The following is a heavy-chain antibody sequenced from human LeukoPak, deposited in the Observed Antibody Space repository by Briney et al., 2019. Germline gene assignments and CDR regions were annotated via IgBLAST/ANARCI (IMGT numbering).Heavy chain of an antibody. J-gene: IGHJ4*02. V-gene: IGHV3-74*01. CDR1: GFTFGSYW. CDR2: INSDGSST. Sequence: GGSLRLSCAASGFTFGSYWMHWVRQVPGKGPGWVSRINSDGSSTSYADSVKGRFTISRDNAKNTLYLQMNSLRVEDTAVYYCASTNRRDYWGQGTLVTVSS. CDR3: ASTNRRDY. D-gene: IGHD2/OR15-2a*01.